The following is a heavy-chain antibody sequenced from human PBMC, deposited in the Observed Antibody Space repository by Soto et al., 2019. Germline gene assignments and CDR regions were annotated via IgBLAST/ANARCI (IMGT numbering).Heavy chain of an antibody. V-gene: IGHV2-5*02. J-gene: IGHJ4*02. D-gene: IGHD3-10*01. CDR3: AHXYGXXXYYXSGTDY. Sequence: QITLKESGPTLVKPTQTLTXTCTXSGFSLSTSGVGVGWIRQPPGKALEWLALIYWDDDKRYSPSLKSRLTITKDTSKNQVVLTMTNMDPVDTATYYCAHXYGXXXYYXSGTDYWGQGTLVTVSS. CDR1: GFSLSTSGVG. CDR2: IYWDDDK.